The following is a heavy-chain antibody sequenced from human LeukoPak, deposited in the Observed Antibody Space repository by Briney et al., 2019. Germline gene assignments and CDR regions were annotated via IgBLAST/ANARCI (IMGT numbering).Heavy chain of an antibody. CDR3: ARGGIAAAGTTWFDP. CDR1: GFIFSSYW. CDR2: ISSSGSII. Sequence: PGGSLRLSCGASGFIFSSYWMSWVRQAPGKGLEWVSYISSSGSIIYYADSVKGRFTISRDNAKNSLCLQMNSLRAEDTAVYYCARGGIAAAGTTWFDPWGQGTLVTVSS. V-gene: IGHV3-48*01. D-gene: IGHD6-13*01. J-gene: IGHJ5*02.